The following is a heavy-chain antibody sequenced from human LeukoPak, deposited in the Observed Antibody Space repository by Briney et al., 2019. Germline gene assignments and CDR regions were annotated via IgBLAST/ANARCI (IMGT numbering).Heavy chain of an antibody. CDR2: INHSGST. D-gene: IGHD6-13*01. V-gene: IGHV4-34*01. J-gene: IGHJ5*02. Sequence: SETLSLTCAVYGGSFSGYYWSWIRQPPGKGLEWIGEINHSGSTNYNPSLKSRVTISVDTSKNQFSLKLSSVTAADTAVYYCARGGFIAAAGGAWFDPWGQGTLVTVSP. CDR3: ARGGFIAAAGGAWFDP. CDR1: GGSFSGYY.